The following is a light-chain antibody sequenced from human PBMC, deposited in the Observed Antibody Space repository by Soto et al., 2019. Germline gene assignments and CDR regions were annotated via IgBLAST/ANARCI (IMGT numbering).Light chain of an antibody. CDR2: DVS. CDR3: SSYTSSITRV. Sequence: QSVLTQPASVSGSPGQSITISCTGTSSDVGGYNYVSWYQQYPGKAPKLMIYDVSNRPSGVSNRFSGSKSGNTASLTISGLQAEDEADYYCSSYTSSITRVFGTGTKLTVL. V-gene: IGLV2-14*01. CDR1: SSDVGGYNY. J-gene: IGLJ1*01.